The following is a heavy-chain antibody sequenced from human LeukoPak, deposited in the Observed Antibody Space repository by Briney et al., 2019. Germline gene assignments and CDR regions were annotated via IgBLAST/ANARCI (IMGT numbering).Heavy chain of an antibody. CDR3: ARLGGLYSSSSPLDY. J-gene: IGHJ4*02. D-gene: IGHD6-6*01. V-gene: IGHV1-18*01. Sequence: ASVKVSCKASGYTFTSYGISWVRQAPGQGLEWMGWISAYNGNTNYAQKLQGRVTMTTDTSTSTAYMELRSLRSDDTAVYYCARLGGLYSSSSPLDYWGQGTLVTVSS. CDR1: GYTFTSYG. CDR2: ISAYNGNT.